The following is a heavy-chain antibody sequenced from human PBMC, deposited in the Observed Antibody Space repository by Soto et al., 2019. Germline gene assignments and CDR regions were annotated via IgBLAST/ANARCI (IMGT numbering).Heavy chain of an antibody. Sequence: QVQLQESGPGLVKPSETLSLTCTVSGDSLRSSTYYWSWIRQPPGKGPEWIGYTLYNGTTKYNPSLNSRLTISVDASKNQFSLNLNSVTAADTAVYYCTRDSSSRNFFVWGQGTLVIVSS. CDR1: GDSLRSSTYY. CDR2: TLYNGTT. D-gene: IGHD1-7*01. V-gene: IGHV4-61*01. J-gene: IGHJ4*02. CDR3: TRDSSSRNFFV.